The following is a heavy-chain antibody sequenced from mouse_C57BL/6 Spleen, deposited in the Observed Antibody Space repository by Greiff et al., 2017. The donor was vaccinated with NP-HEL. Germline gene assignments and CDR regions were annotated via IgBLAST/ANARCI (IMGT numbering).Heavy chain of an antibody. CDR3: ARSGGGYYYGREDAMDY. V-gene: IGHV1-55*01. CDR1: GYTFTSYW. CDR2: IYPGSGST. Sequence: QVQLKQPGAELVKPGASVKMSCKASGYTFTSYWITWVKQRPGQGLEWIGDIYPGSGSTNYNEKFKSKATLTVDTSSSTAYMQLSSLTSEDSAVYFCARSGGGYYYGREDAMDYWGQGTSVTVSS. J-gene: IGHJ4*01. D-gene: IGHD1-1*01.